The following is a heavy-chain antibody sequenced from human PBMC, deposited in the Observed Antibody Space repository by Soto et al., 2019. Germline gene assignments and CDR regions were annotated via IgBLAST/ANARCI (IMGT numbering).Heavy chain of an antibody. J-gene: IGHJ5*02. D-gene: IGHD6-13*01. CDR2: IYYSGST. CDR1: GGSISSGGYY. Sequence: QVQLQESGPGLVKPSQTLSLTCTVSGGSISSGGYYWSWIRQHPGKGLEWIGYIYYSGSTYYNPSLQSRVTTSVDTSKNDFSLMLSSVTAADTAVYYCARAAHYSSPFRWFDPWGQGTLVTVSS. CDR3: ARAAHYSSPFRWFDP. V-gene: IGHV4-31*03.